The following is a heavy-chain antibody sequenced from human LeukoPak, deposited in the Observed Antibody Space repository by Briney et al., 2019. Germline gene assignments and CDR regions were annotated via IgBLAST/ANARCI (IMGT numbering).Heavy chain of an antibody. CDR3: ARGDFYASDIDY. D-gene: IGHD3-3*01. CDR2: ISSSGSTI. CDR1: GFTFSSYD. J-gene: IGHJ4*02. Sequence: PGGSLRLSCAASGFTFSSYDMTWHRQAHGKGLEWVSYISSSGSTIYYADSVKGRFTISRDNAKNSLYLQMNSLRAEDTAVYYCARGDFYASDIDYWGQGTLVTVSS. V-gene: IGHV3-48*03.